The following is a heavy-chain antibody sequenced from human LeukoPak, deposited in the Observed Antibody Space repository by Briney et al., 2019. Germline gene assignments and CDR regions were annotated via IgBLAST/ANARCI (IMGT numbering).Heavy chain of an antibody. D-gene: IGHD6-13*01. J-gene: IGHJ6*02. CDR1: GFTFSSYA. V-gene: IGHV3-30*04. CDR3: ARDGGRQQLVPYYYYGMDV. CDR2: ISYDGSNK. Sequence: GGSLRLSCAASGFTFSSYAMHWVRQAPGKGLEWVAVISYDGSNKYYADSVKGRFTISRGNSKNTLYLQMNSLRAEDTAVYYCARDGGRQQLVPYYYYGMDVWGQGTTVTVSS.